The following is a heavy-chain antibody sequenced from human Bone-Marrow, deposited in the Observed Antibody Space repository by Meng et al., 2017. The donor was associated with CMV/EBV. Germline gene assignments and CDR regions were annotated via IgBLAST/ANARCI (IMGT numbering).Heavy chain of an antibody. J-gene: IGHJ3*02. CDR3: AKDITDMNAFDI. CDR1: GFTFSDYY. CDR2: ISSSSTI. D-gene: IGHD1-14*01. Sequence: GESLKISCAASGFTFSDYYMNWVRQAPGKGLEWVSSISSSSTIYYADSVKGRFTISRDNAKNSLYLQMNSLRAEDTALYYCAKDITDMNAFDIWGQGTMVTVSS. V-gene: IGHV3-69-1*01.